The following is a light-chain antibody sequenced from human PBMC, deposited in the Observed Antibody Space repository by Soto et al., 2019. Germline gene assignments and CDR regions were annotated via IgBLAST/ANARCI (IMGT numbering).Light chain of an antibody. CDR3: QQRSNWPQIT. J-gene: IGKJ5*01. V-gene: IGKV1-5*03. CDR1: QTISSW. CDR2: KAS. Sequence: DIQMTQSPSTLSGSVGDRVTITCRASQTISSWLAWYQQKPGKAPKLLIYKASTLKSGVPSRFSGSGSGTEFTLTISSLEPEDFAVYYCQQRSNWPQITFGQGTRLE.